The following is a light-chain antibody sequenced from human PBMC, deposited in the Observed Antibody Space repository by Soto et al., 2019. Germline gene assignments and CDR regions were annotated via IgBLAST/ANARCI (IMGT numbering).Light chain of an antibody. CDR2: DVS. Sequence: QSALTQPASVSGSPGQSITISCTGTSSDVGFYNYVSWYQQHPGKAPKLIIYDVSNRPSGVSNRFSGSKSGNTASLTISGLQAEDEADYYCSSYTSSSTLVFGGGTQLTVL. V-gene: IGLV2-14*01. CDR1: SSDVGFYNY. CDR3: SSYTSSSTLV. J-gene: IGLJ3*02.